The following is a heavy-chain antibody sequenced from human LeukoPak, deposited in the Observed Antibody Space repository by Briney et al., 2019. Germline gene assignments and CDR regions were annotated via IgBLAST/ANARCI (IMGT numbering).Heavy chain of an antibody. V-gene: IGHV4-59*11. CDR3: ASRPGGSTWYGVFDF. Sequence: PSETLSLTCIVSGVYMSNHYWSWIRQSPGRGLGWIGYIYDSETTNYNPSLKSRVTMSVDTSKSQFFLNLHSVTAADTALYYCASRPGGSTWYGVFDFWSRGTLVTVSS. D-gene: IGHD6-13*01. CDR2: IYDSETT. CDR1: GVYMSNHY. J-gene: IGHJ4*02.